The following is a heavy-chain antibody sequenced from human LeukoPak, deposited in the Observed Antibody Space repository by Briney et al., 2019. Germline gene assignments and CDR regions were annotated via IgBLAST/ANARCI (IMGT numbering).Heavy chain of an antibody. D-gene: IGHD6-13*01. CDR1: GFTFSNYA. CDR2: IGSSGGTT. J-gene: IGHJ4*02. V-gene: IGHV3-23*01. CDR3: AKIVKAVGTDY. Sequence: GGSLRLSYAASGFTFSNYAMSWVRQAPGKGLEWVSAIGSSGGTTYYADSVKGRFTISRDNSKNTLYLQLNSLRAEDTAVYYCAKIVKAVGTDYWSQGTLVTVSS.